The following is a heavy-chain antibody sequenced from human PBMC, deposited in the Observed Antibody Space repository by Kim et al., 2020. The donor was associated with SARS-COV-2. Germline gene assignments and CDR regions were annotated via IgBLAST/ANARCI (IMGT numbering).Heavy chain of an antibody. CDR3: ARYGALFSIEDYYYGMDV. J-gene: IGHJ6*02. D-gene: IGHD1-26*01. Sequence: ASVKVSCKASGYTFTSYDINWVRQATGQGLEWMGWMNPNSGNTGYSQKFQGRVTMTRNTSISTAYMELSSLRSEDTAVYYCARYGALFSIEDYYYGMDVWGQGTTVTGSS. V-gene: IGHV1-8*01. CDR2: MNPNSGNT. CDR1: GYTFTSYD.